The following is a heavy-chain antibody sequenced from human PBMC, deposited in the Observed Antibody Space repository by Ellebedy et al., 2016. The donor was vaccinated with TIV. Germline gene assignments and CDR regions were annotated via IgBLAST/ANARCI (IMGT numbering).Heavy chain of an antibody. CDR3: ARGRGYDYVWGSYRSMYPFDY. CDR1: GGSISSYY. J-gene: IGHJ4*02. CDR2: IYYSGST. Sequence: SETLSLTCTVSGGSISSYYWSWIRQPPGKGLEWIGYIYYSGSTNYNPSLKSRVTISVDTSKNQFSLKLSSVTAADTAVYYCARGRGYDYVWGSYRSMYPFDYWGQGTLVTVSS. V-gene: IGHV4-59*12. D-gene: IGHD3-16*02.